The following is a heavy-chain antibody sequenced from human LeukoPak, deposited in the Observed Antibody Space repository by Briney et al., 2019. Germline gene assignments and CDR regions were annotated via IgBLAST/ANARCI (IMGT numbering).Heavy chain of an antibody. J-gene: IGHJ6*03. Sequence: SETLSLTCTVSGGSISSYYWSWIRQPAGKGLEWIGRIYTSGSTNYNPSLKSRVTMSVDTSKNQFSLKLSSVTAADTAVYYCARDAVEAYGSGSYYNVQPSYYYYYYMDVWGKGTTVTISS. CDR2: IYTSGST. CDR3: ARDAVEAYGSGSYYNVQPSYYYYYYMDV. D-gene: IGHD3-10*01. V-gene: IGHV4-4*07. CDR1: GGSISSYY.